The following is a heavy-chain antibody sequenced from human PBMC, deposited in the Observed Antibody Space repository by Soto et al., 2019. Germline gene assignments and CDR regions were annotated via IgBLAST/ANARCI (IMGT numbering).Heavy chain of an antibody. CDR3: ARGSSRNTVVTPFDY. CDR2: IWYGGSNK. V-gene: IGHV3-33*01. Sequence: QVQLVESGGGVVKPGRSLRLSCAASGFTFSSYGMHWVRQAAGKGLEWVAVIWYGGSNKYYADSVKGRFTISSDNPRNTLYLQMNSLRSEDTAVYYCARGSSRNTVVTPFDYWGQGSPVTVSS. D-gene: IGHD2-21*02. CDR1: GFTFSSYG. J-gene: IGHJ4*02.